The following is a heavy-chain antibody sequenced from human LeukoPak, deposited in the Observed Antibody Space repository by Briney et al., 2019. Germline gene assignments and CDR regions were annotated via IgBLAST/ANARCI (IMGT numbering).Heavy chain of an antibody. CDR3: ARGKGGYCSGGSCYSGWFDP. V-gene: IGHV1-2*02. CDR2: INPNSGGT. D-gene: IGHD2-15*01. J-gene: IGHJ5*02. Sequence: ASVKVSCKASGYTFTGYYMHWVRQAPGQGLEWMGWINPNSGGTNYAQKFQGRVTMTRDTSISTAYMELSRLRSDDTAVYYCARGKGGYCSGGSCYSGWFDPWGQGTLVTVSS. CDR1: GYTFTGYY.